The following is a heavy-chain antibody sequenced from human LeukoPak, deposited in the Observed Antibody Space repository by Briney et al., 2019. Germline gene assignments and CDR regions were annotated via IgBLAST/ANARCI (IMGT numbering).Heavy chain of an antibody. CDR1: GGSISSYY. CDR3: ARVGSLWLVRGGGNAFDI. D-gene: IGHD6-19*01. V-gene: IGHV4-4*07. CDR2: IYTSGST. Sequence: SETLSLTCTVSGGSISSYYWSWIRQPAGKGLEWIGRIYTSGSTNYNPSLKSRVTMSVDTSKNQFSLKLSSVTAADTAVYYCARVGSLWLVRGGGNAFDIWGQGTMVTVSS. J-gene: IGHJ3*02.